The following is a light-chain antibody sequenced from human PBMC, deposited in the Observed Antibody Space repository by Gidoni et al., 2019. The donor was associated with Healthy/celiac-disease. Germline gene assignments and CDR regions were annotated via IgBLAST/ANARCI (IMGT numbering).Light chain of an antibody. CDR2: AAS. J-gene: IGKJ1*01. V-gene: IGKV1-27*01. Sequence: DIQMTQSPSSLSASVGDRVTLPCRASQGISNYFAWYQQKPGKVPKLLIHAASTLQSGVPSRFSGSGSGTDFTLTISSLQPEDVATYYCKKYNSAPRTFXQXTKVEIK. CDR1: QGISNY. CDR3: KKYNSAPRT.